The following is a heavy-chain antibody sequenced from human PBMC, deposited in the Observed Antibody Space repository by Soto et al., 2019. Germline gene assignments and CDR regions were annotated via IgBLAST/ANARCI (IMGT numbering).Heavy chain of an antibody. CDR3: AKDGQYRTDGFDV. CDR2: LSRGGGTT. J-gene: IGHJ3*01. Sequence: EAQLLESGGDWAQPGGSLRLSCAASGFTFSIHGMSWVRQAPGKGLEWIAGLSRGGGTTYYADSVKGRFTISRDNSKNTLDLIMNSLKVEDTALYYCAKDGQYRTDGFDVWGQGTMVTVSS. D-gene: IGHD6-6*01. CDR1: GFTFSIHG. V-gene: IGHV3-23*01.